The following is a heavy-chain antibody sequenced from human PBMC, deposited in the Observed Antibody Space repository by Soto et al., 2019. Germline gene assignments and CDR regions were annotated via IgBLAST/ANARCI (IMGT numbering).Heavy chain of an antibody. CDR2: ISWNSGAR. Sequence: RLSCFASGLSFQFNNFAMHWVRQAPGKGLEWVSGISWNSGARDYADSVKGRFTISRDNAKKSIYLTMGSLRPDDSARYYCAKDIRASSPYDDFDLWGQVPQVTISS. V-gene: IGHV3-9*01. J-gene: IGHJ3*01. CDR1: GLSFQFNNFA. CDR3: AKDIRASSPYDDFDL. D-gene: IGHD3-10*01.